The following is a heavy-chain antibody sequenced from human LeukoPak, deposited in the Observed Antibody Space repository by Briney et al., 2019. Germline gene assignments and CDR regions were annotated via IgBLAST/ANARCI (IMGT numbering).Heavy chain of an antibody. CDR2: IKQDGSEK. V-gene: IGHV3-7*01. CDR3: ARDSAGNDY. D-gene: IGHD6-13*01. CDR1: GFTFSTYW. Sequence: GGSLRLSCAASGFTFSTYWMSWVRQTPGKGLEWVANIKQDGSEKYYVDSVKGRFTISRDNAKNSLYLQMNSLRAEDTAMYYCARDSAGNDYWGQGTPVTVSS. J-gene: IGHJ4*02.